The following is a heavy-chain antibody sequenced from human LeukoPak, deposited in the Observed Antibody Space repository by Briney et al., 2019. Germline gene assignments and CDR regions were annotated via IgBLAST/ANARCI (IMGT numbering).Heavy chain of an antibody. CDR1: GFTFSSYG. CDR2: ISYDGSNK. CDR3: AKSDYKSQADAFDI. D-gene: IGHD4-11*01. V-gene: IGHV3-30*18. J-gene: IGHJ3*02. Sequence: GGSLRLSCAASGFTFSSYGMHWVRQAPGKGLEWVAVISYDGSNKYYADSVKGRFTISRDNSKNTLYLQMNSLRAEDTAVYYCAKSDYKSQADAFDIWGQGTMVTVSS.